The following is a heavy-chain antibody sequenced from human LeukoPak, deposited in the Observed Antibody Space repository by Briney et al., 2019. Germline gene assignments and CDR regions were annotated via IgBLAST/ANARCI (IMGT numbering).Heavy chain of an antibody. CDR2: ICGSDGGT. D-gene: IGHD4-17*01. V-gene: IGHV3-23*01. CDR1: GFPFTTYA. CDR3: ARLRNTMTNPRFDY. Sequence: PGGSLRLSCAASGFPFTTYAMSWVRQAPGKGLEWASAICGSDGGTHYAGPVKGRFTTSRDNSKNTLYLQMSSLRADDTAVYYCARLRNTMTNPRFDYWGQGTLVTLSS. J-gene: IGHJ4*02.